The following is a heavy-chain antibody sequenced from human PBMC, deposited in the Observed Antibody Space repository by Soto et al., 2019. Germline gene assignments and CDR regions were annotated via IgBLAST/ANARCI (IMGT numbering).Heavy chain of an antibody. CDR3: ARDRSDSLKSFDAVDS. J-gene: IGHJ3*02. D-gene: IGHD3-22*01. V-gene: IGHV4-61*01. Sequence: QVQLQESGPGLLKPSETLSLTCTVSGGSVSSGSHYWRWIRQPPGKGLEWIAYISYSRSTNYNPSLRSRVTISADMSKNQFSLRMTSVTAADAAVYYCARDRSDSLKSFDAVDSWGQGTMVTVSS. CDR1: GGSVSSGSHY. CDR2: ISYSRST.